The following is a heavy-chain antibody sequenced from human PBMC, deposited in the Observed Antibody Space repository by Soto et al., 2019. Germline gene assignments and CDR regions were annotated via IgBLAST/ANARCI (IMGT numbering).Heavy chain of an antibody. J-gene: IGHJ4*02. Sequence: GASVKVSCKASGYTFTSYYMHWVRQAPGQGLEWMGIINPSGGSTSYAQKFQGRVTMTRDTSTSTVYMELSSLRSEDTAVYYCAREPVRFYGDAETFNWGQGTLVTGSS. CDR1: GYTFTSYY. V-gene: IGHV1-46*01. CDR3: AREPVRFYGDAETFN. CDR2: INPSGGST. D-gene: IGHD4-17*01.